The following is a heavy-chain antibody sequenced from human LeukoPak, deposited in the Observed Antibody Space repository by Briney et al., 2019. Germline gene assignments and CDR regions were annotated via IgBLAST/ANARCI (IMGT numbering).Heavy chain of an antibody. Sequence: PGGSLRLSCAASGFTFSSYGMHWVRQAPGKGLEWVAVISYDGSNKYYADSVKGRFTISRDNSKNTLYLQMNSLRAEDTAVYYCAREFTQPLAREHYYYMDVWGKGTTVTVSS. CDR3: AREFTQPLAREHYYYMDV. CDR2: ISYDGSNK. D-gene: IGHD3-3*02. V-gene: IGHV3-30*03. CDR1: GFTFSSYG. J-gene: IGHJ6*03.